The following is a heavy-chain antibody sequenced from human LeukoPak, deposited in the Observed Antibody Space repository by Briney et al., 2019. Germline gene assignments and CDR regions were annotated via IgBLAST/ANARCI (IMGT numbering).Heavy chain of an antibody. CDR2: IGTAGDT. V-gene: IGHV3-13*01. Sequence: PGGSLRLSCAASGFTFSSYDMHWVRHATGKGLEWVSAIGTAGDTYYPGSVKGRFTISRENAKNSLYLQMNSLRAEDTAVYYCARSSPNLRFLEWLNPNYGMDVWGQGTTVTVSS. CDR3: ARSSPNLRFLEWLNPNYGMDV. CDR1: GFTFSSYD. J-gene: IGHJ6*02. D-gene: IGHD3-3*01.